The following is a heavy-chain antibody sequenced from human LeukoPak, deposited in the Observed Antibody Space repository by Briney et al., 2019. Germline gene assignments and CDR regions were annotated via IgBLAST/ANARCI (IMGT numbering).Heavy chain of an antibody. D-gene: IGHD6-13*01. CDR1: GGSISSSSYY. V-gene: IGHV4-39*07. Sequence: SETLSLTCTVSGGSISSSSYYWGWIRQPPGKGLEWIGSIYYSGSTNYNPSLKSRVTISVDTSKNQFSLKLSSVTAADTAVYYCAGTGYSSSWYKRGFAFDIWGQGTMVTVSS. J-gene: IGHJ3*02. CDR3: AGTGYSSSWYKRGFAFDI. CDR2: IYYSGST.